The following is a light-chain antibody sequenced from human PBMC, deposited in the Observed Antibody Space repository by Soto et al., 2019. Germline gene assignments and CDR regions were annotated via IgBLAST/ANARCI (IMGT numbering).Light chain of an antibody. CDR3: QQYNTWLWT. CDR1: QSINAH. Sequence: EVVMTQSPATLSVSPGERVTLSCRASQSINAHLAWYQQKPGQAPRLLIHGASTTATGIPARFSGSGFRTGFILNNLSLQSEDFAVYYCQQYNTWLWTFGQGTKVVIQ. V-gene: IGKV3-15*01. CDR2: GAS. J-gene: IGKJ1*01.